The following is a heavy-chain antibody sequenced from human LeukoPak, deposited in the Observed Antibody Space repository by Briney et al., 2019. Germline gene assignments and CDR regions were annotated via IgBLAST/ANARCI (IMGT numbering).Heavy chain of an antibody. V-gene: IGHV1-18*01. CDR3: ASVLRYFDWLFPPDY. D-gene: IGHD3-9*01. CDR1: GGTFSSYA. J-gene: IGHJ4*02. Sequence: GASVKVSCKASGGTFSSYAISWVRQAPGQGLEWMGWISAYNGNTNYAQKFQGRVTMTRDTSISTAYMELSRLRSDDTAVYYCASVLRYFDWLFPPDYWGQGTLVTVSS. CDR2: ISAYNGNT.